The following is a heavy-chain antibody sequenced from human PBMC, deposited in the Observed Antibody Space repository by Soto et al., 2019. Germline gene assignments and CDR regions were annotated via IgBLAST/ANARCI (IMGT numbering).Heavy chain of an antibody. J-gene: IGHJ5*02. CDR3: ARRNYYGSGSYCTPPSFCNWFDP. CDR1: GGSISSSSYY. CDR2: IYYSGST. Sequence: SETLSLTCTFSGGSISSSSYYWGWIRQPPGKGLEWIGSIYYSGSTYYNPSLKSRVTISVDTSKNQFSLKLSSVTAADTAVYYCARRNYYGSGSYCTPPSFCNWFDPWGQGTLVTVSS. D-gene: IGHD3-10*01. V-gene: IGHV4-39*01.